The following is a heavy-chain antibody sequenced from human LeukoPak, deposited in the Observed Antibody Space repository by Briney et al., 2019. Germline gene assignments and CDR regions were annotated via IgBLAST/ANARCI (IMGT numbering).Heavy chain of an antibody. CDR2: VSGSGGRT. V-gene: IGHV3-23*01. J-gene: IGHJ4*02. D-gene: IGHD2-2*01. CDR3: AREGPDCSSTSCYLDY. Sequence: GGSLRLSCAASEFTFSSFAMSWVRQAPGKGLEWVSVVSGSGGRTFYTGFVKGRFTISRDNSKNTLYLQINSLRAEDTAVYYCAREGPDCSSTSCYLDYWGQGTLVTVSS. CDR1: EFTFSSFA.